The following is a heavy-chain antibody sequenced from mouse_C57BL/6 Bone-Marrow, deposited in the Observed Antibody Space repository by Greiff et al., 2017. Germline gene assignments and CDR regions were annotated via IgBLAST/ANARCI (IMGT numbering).Heavy chain of an antibody. CDR3: ASGTTGAY. Sequence: QVQLKQPGAELVKPGASVKLSCKASGYTFTSYWMQWVKQRPGQGLEWIGEIDPSDSYTNYNQKFKGKATLTVDTSSSTAYMQLSSLTSEDSAVYYCASGTTGAYWGQGTLVTVSA. D-gene: IGHD1-1*01. V-gene: IGHV1-50*01. CDR2: IDPSDSYT. J-gene: IGHJ3*01. CDR1: GYTFTSYW.